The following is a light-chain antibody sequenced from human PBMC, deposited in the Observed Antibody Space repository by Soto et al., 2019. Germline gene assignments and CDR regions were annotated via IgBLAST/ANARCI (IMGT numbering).Light chain of an antibody. CDR2: DIF. Sequence: EIVMTQSPATLSVSPGERATLSCRASQSVGSDVAWYQQKPGQAPRLVIYDIFTRATGVPNRISGSGSGTEGTRTSSSLQSEDCAVYYGQQYKSWPLTFGGGTKVEI. V-gene: IGKV3D-15*01. J-gene: IGKJ4*01. CDR3: QQYKSWPLT. CDR1: QSVGSD.